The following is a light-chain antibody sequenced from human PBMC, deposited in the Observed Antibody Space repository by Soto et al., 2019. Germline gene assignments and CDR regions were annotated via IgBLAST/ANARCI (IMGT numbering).Light chain of an antibody. J-gene: IGKJ1*01. CDR3: MQFTHWPWT. CDR2: KVS. CDR1: QSVVYSDGNTY. Sequence: DVLMTQSPLSLPFTLGQRASISCGSGQSVVYSDGNTYLNWFQRRPGQSPRRLIYKVSDRDSGVPDRFRGSGSGTDFTLNISRVEAEDVGVYYCMQFTHWPWTFGQGTKVDIK. V-gene: IGKV2-30*01.